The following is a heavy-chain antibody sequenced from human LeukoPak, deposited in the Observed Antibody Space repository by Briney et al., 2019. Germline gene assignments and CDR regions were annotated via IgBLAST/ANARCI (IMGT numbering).Heavy chain of an antibody. Sequence: PSGTLSLTCPVSGGSISRSNWWGWVRQPPGTGPGWSGGIYHSGSTNYNPSPKSRVTISVDKSKNQFSPKLSSVTAADTAVYYCARVGGVYCSGGSCYFTWFDPWGQGTLVTVSS. CDR1: GGSISRSNW. CDR2: IYHSGST. D-gene: IGHD2-15*01. J-gene: IGHJ5*02. V-gene: IGHV4-4*02. CDR3: ARVGGVYCSGGSCYFTWFDP.